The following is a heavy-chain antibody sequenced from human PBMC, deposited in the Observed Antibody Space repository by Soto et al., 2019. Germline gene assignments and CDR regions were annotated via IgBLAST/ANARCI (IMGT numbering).Heavy chain of an antibody. CDR2: IIPIFGTA. CDR1: GGTFSSYA. V-gene: IGHV1-69*13. D-gene: IGHD5-18*01. Sequence: GASVKVSCKASGGTFSSYAISWVRQAPGQGLEWMGGIIPIFGTANYAQKFQGRVTITADESTSTAYMELSSLRSEDTAVYYCARGQEYSYGYYYYGMDVWGQGTTVTVS. CDR3: ARGQEYSYGYYYYGMDV. J-gene: IGHJ6*02.